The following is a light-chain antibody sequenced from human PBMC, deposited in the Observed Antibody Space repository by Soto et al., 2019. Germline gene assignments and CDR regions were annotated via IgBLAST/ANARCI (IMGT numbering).Light chain of an antibody. Sequence: EIVMTQSPATLSVSPGERATLSCRASQSVSSNLAWYQQKPGQPPKLLIYWASTRESGVPDRFSGSGSGTDFTLTIISLQAEDVAVYYCQQYYNPPLTFGGGTKVDIK. CDR3: QQYYNPPLT. CDR2: WAS. J-gene: IGKJ4*01. CDR1: QSVSSN. V-gene: IGKV3-15*01.